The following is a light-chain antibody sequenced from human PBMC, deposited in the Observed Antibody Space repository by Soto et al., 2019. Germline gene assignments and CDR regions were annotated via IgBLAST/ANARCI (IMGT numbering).Light chain of an antibody. CDR1: QSVSRNF. J-gene: IGKJ4*01. Sequence: ENLLTQSPGTLSLSPGEEATLSCRASQSVSRNFLAWYQQRPGQAPRLLIHGASSRVNGIPDRFSGSGFGPYFALTSSRLELDDFAVYYCLQYGSSPFTFGGGNRVTIK. CDR2: GAS. CDR3: LQYGSSPFT. V-gene: IGKV3-20*01.